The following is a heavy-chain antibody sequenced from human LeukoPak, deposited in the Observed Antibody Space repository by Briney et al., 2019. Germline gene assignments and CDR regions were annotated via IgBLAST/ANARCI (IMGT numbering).Heavy chain of an antibody. J-gene: IGHJ3*02. Sequence: PSETLSLTCTVSGGSISNYYWSWIRQPAGKGLEWIGRKYARGDSNYNPHLQSRVTMSVETSKNQFPLKLRYVTAADTAVYYCARGRYCSADVCTGGDSFDIWGQGTMVSISS. CDR2: KYARGDS. CDR1: GGSISNYY. V-gene: IGHV4-4*07. CDR3: ARGRYCSADVCTGGDSFDI. D-gene: IGHD2-15*01.